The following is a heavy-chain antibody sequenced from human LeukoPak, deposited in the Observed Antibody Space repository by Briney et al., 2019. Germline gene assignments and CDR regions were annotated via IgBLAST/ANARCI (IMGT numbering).Heavy chain of an antibody. D-gene: IGHD5-24*01. CDR3: AREGMGYFDS. Sequence: GGSLRLSCAASGFTFSSYDMHWVRQATGKGLEWVSAIGTAGDTYYPGSVKGRFTIYRDNSKNTVYLQMNSLRVEDTAVYYCAREGMGYFDSWGQGTLVTVSS. V-gene: IGHV3-13*01. J-gene: IGHJ4*02. CDR1: GFTFSSYD. CDR2: IGTAGDT.